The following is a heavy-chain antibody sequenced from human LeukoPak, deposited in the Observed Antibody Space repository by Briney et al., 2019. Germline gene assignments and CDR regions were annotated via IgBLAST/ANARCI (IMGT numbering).Heavy chain of an antibody. Sequence: GGSPRLSCAASGFGFNTYWMHWVRQAPGKGLVWVSRINGDGTSTTYADSVKGRFTISRDNAKNTLYLQMNSLRAEDTAVYYCARDKVYSADYWGQGTLVTVSS. CDR1: GFGFNTYW. J-gene: IGHJ4*02. CDR3: ARDKVYSADY. V-gene: IGHV3-74*01. CDR2: INGDGTST. D-gene: IGHD2-15*01.